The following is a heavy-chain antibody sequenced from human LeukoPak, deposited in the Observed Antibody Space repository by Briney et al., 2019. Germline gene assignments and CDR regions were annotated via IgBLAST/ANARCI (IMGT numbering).Heavy chain of an antibody. CDR3: ARVGGSGSYWGYFFDY. D-gene: IGHD3-10*01. CDR2: ISAYNGNT. Sequence: ASVKVSCKASGYTFTSYGISWVRQAPGQGLEWMGWISAYNGNTNYAQKFQGRVTITADKSTSTAYMELSSLRSEDTAVYYCARVGGSGSYWGYFFDYWGQGTLVTVSS. CDR1: GYTFTSYG. J-gene: IGHJ4*02. V-gene: IGHV1-18*01.